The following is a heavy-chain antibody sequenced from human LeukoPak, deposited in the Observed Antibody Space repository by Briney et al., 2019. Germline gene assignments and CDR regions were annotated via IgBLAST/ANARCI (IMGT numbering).Heavy chain of an antibody. Sequence: GSLRLSCAASGFTFSSYGMSWVRQAPGKGLEWVSAISGSGGSTYYADSVKGRFTISRDNSKNTLYLQMNSLGADDTAVYYCAKGVRFLGIDYWGQGTLVTVSS. V-gene: IGHV3-23*01. CDR1: GFTFSSYG. D-gene: IGHD3-3*01. CDR3: AKGVRFLGIDY. J-gene: IGHJ4*02. CDR2: ISGSGGST.